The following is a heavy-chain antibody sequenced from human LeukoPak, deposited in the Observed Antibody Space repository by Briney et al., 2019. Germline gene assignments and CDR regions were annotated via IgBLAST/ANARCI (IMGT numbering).Heavy chain of an antibody. J-gene: IGHJ3*02. CDR3: ATNRVGTYDRPFDI. CDR1: GGSFSDYY. V-gene: IGHV4-34*01. D-gene: IGHD1-26*01. Sequence: SETLSLTCAVYGGSFSDYYWSWIRQPPGKGLEWIGDIHYTGTTKYNPSVKSRVTISIDTSKNQFSLELSSVTATDTAVYFCATNRVGTYDRPFDIWGQGTMVTVSS. CDR2: IHYTGTT.